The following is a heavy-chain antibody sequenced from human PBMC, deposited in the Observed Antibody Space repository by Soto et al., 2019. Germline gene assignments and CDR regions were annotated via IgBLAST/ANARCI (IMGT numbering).Heavy chain of an antibody. CDR3: ARGYCSGGSCHLDY. J-gene: IGHJ4*02. Sequence: PSETLSLTXTVSGGSISSGGYYWSWIRQHPGKGLEWIGYIYYSGSTYYNPSLKSRVTISVDTSKNQFSLKLSSVTAADTAVYYCARGYCSGGSCHLDYWGQGTLVTVSS. CDR2: IYYSGST. V-gene: IGHV4-31*02. D-gene: IGHD2-15*01. CDR1: GGSISSGGYY.